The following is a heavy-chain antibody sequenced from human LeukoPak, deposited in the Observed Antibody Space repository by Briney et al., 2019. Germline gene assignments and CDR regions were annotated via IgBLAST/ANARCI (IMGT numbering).Heavy chain of an antibody. CDR2: INPNSGGT. Sequence: ASVKVSCKASGYTFTGYYMHWVRQAPGQGLEWMGWINPNSGGTNYAQKFQGRVTMTRDTSISTAYMELSRRRSDDTAVYYCASRGLLWFGELLSDSFDYWGQGTLVTVSS. V-gene: IGHV1-2*02. J-gene: IGHJ4*02. CDR1: GYTFTGYY. D-gene: IGHD3-10*01. CDR3: ASRGLLWFGELLSDSFDY.